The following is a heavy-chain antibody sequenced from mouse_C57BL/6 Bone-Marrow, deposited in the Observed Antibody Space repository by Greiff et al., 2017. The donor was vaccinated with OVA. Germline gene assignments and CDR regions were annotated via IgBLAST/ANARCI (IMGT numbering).Heavy chain of an antibody. Sequence: EVKVVESGGGLVQPGGSLKLSCAASGFTFSDYYMYWVRQTPEKRLEWVAYISNGGGSTYYPDTVKGRFTISRDNAKNTLYLQMSRLKSEDTAMYYCARHSYYSNYVIAYWGQGTLVTVSA. CDR3: ARHSYYSNYVIAY. CDR1: GFTFSDYY. CDR2: ISNGGGST. J-gene: IGHJ3*01. V-gene: IGHV5-12*01. D-gene: IGHD2-5*01.